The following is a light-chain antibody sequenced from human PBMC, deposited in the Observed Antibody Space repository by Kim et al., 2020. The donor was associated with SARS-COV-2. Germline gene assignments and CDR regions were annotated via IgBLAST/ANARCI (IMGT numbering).Light chain of an antibody. Sequence: SSELTQDPAVSVALGQTVRITCQGDSPRFYYASWYQQKPGQAPMLIVYDKNNRPSGIPDRFSGSTSGSTASLTITGAQAEDEADYYCGSRDSDNHLGLFG. J-gene: IGLJ2*01. CDR1: SPRFYY. CDR2: DKN. V-gene: IGLV3-19*01. CDR3: GSRDSDNHLGL.